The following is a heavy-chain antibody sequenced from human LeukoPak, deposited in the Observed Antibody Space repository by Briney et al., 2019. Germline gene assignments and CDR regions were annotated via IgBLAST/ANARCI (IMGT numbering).Heavy chain of an antibody. V-gene: IGHV1-2*02. Sequence: ASVKVSCKASGYTFTGYYMHWVRQAPGQGLEWMGWINPNSGGTNYAQKLQGRVTMTTDTSTSTAYMELRSLRSDDTAVYYCARAGPDYDILTGYYPFDPWGQGTLVTVSS. CDR3: ARAGPDYDILTGYYPFDP. J-gene: IGHJ5*02. CDR2: INPNSGGT. CDR1: GYTFTGYY. D-gene: IGHD3-9*01.